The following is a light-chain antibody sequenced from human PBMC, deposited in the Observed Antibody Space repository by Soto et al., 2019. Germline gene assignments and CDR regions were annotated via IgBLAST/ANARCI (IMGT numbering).Light chain of an antibody. CDR1: QSVSSSY. CDR3: QQYGRSPST. Sequence: EIVLTQPPGTLSLSPGERATLSCRASQSVSSSYLAWYQQKPGQAPRLLIYGASSRATGIPDRFSGSGSGTDFTLTISRLEPEDFAVYYCQQYGRSPSTFGGGTKVDI. V-gene: IGKV3-20*01. J-gene: IGKJ4*01. CDR2: GAS.